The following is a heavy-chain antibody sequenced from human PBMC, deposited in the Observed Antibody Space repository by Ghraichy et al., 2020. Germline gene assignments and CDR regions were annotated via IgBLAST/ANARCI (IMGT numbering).Heavy chain of an antibody. Sequence: GGSLRLSCAASGFTFSSYSMNWVRQAPGKGLEWVSSISSSSSYIYYADSVKGRFTISRDNAKNSLYLQMNSLRAEDTAVYYCAREYGDYGQSLGGYDAFDIWGQGTMVTVSS. CDR1: GFTFSSYS. CDR3: AREYGDYGQSLGGYDAFDI. V-gene: IGHV3-21*01. D-gene: IGHD4-17*01. J-gene: IGHJ3*02. CDR2: ISSSSSYI.